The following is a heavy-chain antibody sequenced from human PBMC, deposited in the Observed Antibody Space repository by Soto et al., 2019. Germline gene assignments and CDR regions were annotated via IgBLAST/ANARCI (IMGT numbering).Heavy chain of an antibody. J-gene: IGHJ2*01. CDR3: ARPRAYSGYDAPSGYFDL. CDR2: IYYSGST. Sequence: KSSETLSLTCTVSAGSISSSSYYWGWIRQPPGKGLEWIGTIYYSGSTYYNPSLKSRVTISVDTSKNQFSLKLNSVTAADTAVYYCARPRAYSGYDAPSGYFDLWGRGTLVTVSS. CDR1: AGSISSSSYY. V-gene: IGHV4-39*01. D-gene: IGHD5-12*01.